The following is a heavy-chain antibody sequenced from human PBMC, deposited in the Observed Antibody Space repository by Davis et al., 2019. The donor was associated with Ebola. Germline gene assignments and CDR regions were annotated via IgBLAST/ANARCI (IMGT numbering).Heavy chain of an antibody. J-gene: IGHJ4*02. CDR3: GRENRGYYIAY. CDR1: GFTFSNYA. V-gene: IGHV3-30-3*01. Sequence: GESLKISCAASGFTFSNYAMHWVRQAPGTGLEWVAIISYDGSMTYYADSVQCRFTISRDSSKNTLYLQMNSLKAEDTAVYYCGRENRGYYIAYWGQGTLVTVSS. D-gene: IGHD3-10*01. CDR2: ISYDGSMT.